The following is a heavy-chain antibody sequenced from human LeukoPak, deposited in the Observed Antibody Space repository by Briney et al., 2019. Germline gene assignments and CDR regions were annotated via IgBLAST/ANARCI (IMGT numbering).Heavy chain of an antibody. CDR2: IKPDGSEK. Sequence: GSLRLSRAASGFTFSTYWMSWVRQAPGKGLQWVVNIKPDGSEKYYVDFVKGRFTISRDNAKNSVDLQMNSLRVEDTAVYYCARGQSWAFDFWGQGTLVTVSS. D-gene: IGHD1-26*01. J-gene: IGHJ4*02. CDR1: GFTFSTYW. V-gene: IGHV3-7*05. CDR3: ARGQSWAFDF.